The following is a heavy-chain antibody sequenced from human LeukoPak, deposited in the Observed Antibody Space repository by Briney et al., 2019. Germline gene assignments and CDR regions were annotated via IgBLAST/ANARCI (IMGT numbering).Heavy chain of an antibody. Sequence: SIYYSGSTYYNPSLKSRVTISVDTSKNQFSLKLSSVTAADTAVYYCARHVPEYSGSSNFDYWGQGTLVTVSS. V-gene: IGHV4-39*01. CDR3: ARHVPEYSGSSNFDY. D-gene: IGHD6-6*01. CDR2: IYYSGST. J-gene: IGHJ4*02.